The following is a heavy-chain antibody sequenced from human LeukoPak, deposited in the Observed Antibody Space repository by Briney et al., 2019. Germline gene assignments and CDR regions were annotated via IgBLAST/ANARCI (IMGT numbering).Heavy chain of an antibody. CDR2: IYYSGSS. J-gene: IGHJ4*02. Sequence: SETLSLTCTVSGGSISSSSYYWGWIRQPPGKGREWIGSIYYSGSSYYNPSLKSRVTISVDTSKNQFSPKLSSVTAADTAVYYCARTYYGSGYDYWGQGTLVTVSS. CDR1: GGSISSSSYY. CDR3: ARTYYGSGYDY. V-gene: IGHV4-39*01. D-gene: IGHD3-10*01.